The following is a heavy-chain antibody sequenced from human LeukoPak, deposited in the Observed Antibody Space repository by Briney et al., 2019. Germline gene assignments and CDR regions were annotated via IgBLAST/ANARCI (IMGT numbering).Heavy chain of an antibody. CDR2: IIPIFGTA. V-gene: IGHV1-69*05. D-gene: IGHD3-22*01. Sequence: SVKVSCKASGGTFSSYAISWVRQAPGQGLEWMGGIIPIFGTANYAQKFQGRVTITTDESTSTAYMELSSLRSEDTAVYYCARGDSSGYYSDYWGQGTLVTVSS. CDR3: ARGDSSGYYSDY. CDR1: GGTFSSYA. J-gene: IGHJ4*02.